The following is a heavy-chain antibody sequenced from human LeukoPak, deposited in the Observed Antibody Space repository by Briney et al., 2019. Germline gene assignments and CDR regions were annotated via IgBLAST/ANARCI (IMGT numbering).Heavy chain of an antibody. Sequence: SETLSLTCTVSGGSISSHYWSWIRQPPGKGLEWIGSIYYSGSTYYNPSLKSRITISVDTSKNQFSLKLSSVTAADTAVYYCARLDIVATRGFGHNWGQGTLVTVSS. V-gene: IGHV4-59*11. CDR3: ARLDIVATRGFGHN. J-gene: IGHJ4*02. CDR2: IYYSGST. D-gene: IGHD5-12*01. CDR1: GGSISSHY.